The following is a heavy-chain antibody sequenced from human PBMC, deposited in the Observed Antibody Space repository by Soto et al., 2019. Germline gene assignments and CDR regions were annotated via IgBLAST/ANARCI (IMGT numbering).Heavy chain of an antibody. Sequence: GGSLRLSCAASGFTFSSYSMNWVRQAPGKGLEWVSSISSSSSYIYYAASVKGRFTISRDNAKNSLYLQMNSLRAEDTAVYYCARTYYDFWFSAFDIWGQGTMVTVSS. CDR1: GFTFSSYS. J-gene: IGHJ3*02. V-gene: IGHV3-21*01. CDR2: ISSSSSYI. D-gene: IGHD3-3*01. CDR3: ARTYYDFWFSAFDI.